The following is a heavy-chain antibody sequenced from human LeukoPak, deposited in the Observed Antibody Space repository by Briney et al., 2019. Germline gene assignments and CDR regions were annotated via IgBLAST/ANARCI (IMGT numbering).Heavy chain of an antibody. CDR3: ARAAEMATIGMNY. CDR2: INPNSGGT. CDR1: GYTFTGYY. D-gene: IGHD5-24*01. J-gene: IGHJ4*02. V-gene: IGHV1-2*02. Sequence: ASVKVSCKASGYTFTGYYMHWVRQAPGQGLEWMGWINPNSGGTNYAQKFQGRVTMTRDTSISTAYMELGRLRSDDTAVYYCARAAEMATIGMNYWGQGTLVTVSS.